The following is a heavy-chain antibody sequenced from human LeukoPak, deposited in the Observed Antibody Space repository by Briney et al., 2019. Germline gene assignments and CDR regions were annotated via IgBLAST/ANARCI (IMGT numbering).Heavy chain of an antibody. CDR1: GASISSFH. Sequence: SETLSLTCTVSGASISSFHWTWIRQPAGKGLEWIGLIYSSGSTIYDPSLKSRVAMSVDMTKNQLSLKLSSVTAADTAMYYCARKDGDYWGQGTLVTVSS. V-gene: IGHV4-4*07. CDR3: ARKDGDY. J-gene: IGHJ4*02. CDR2: IYSSGST.